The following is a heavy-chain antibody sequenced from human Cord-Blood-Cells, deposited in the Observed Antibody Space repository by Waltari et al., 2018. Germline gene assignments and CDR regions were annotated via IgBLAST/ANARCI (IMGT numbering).Heavy chain of an antibody. J-gene: IGHJ4*02. V-gene: IGHV4-39*01. CDR1: GGSISSSSYY. CDR3: ARHRYYDFWSGYYIDY. CDR2: IYYSGST. D-gene: IGHD3-3*01. Sequence: QLQLQESGPGLVKPSETLSLTCTVSGGSISSSSYYWGGIRQPPGKGLEWIGSIYYSGSTYYNPSLKSRVTISVDTSKNQFSLKLSSVTAADTAVYYCARHRYYDFWSGYYIDYWGQGTLVTVSS.